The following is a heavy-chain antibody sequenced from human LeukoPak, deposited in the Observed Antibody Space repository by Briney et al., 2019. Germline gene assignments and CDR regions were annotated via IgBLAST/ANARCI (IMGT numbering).Heavy chain of an antibody. D-gene: IGHD3-10*01. Sequence: GGSLRLSCIASGFTFTGYAMHWARQAPGKGLEWVAFIAYDGSNKYYADSVKGRFTISRDNAKNTLYLQMNSLRAEDTAVYYCASGSGSYFPGYWGQGTLVTVSS. CDR2: IAYDGSNK. CDR1: GFTFTGYA. CDR3: ASGSGSYFPGY. J-gene: IGHJ4*02. V-gene: IGHV3-30*02.